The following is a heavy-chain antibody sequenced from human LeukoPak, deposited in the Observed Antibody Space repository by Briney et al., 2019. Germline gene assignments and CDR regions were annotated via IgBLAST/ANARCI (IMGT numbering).Heavy chain of an antibody. Sequence: SETLSLTCTVSGGSISSYYWSWIRQPPGKGLEWIGYIYYSGSTNYNPSLKSRVTISVDMSKNQFSLKLSSVTAADTAVYYCARGNGDYFDYWGQGTLVTVSS. CDR1: GGSISSYY. V-gene: IGHV4-59*01. D-gene: IGHD4-17*01. J-gene: IGHJ4*02. CDR3: ARGNGDYFDY. CDR2: IYYSGST.